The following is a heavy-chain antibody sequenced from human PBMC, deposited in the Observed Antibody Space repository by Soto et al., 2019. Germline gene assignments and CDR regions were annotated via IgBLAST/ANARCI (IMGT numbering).Heavy chain of an antibody. J-gene: IGHJ4*02. CDR2: ISGSGGST. D-gene: IGHD1-1*01. V-gene: IGHV3-23*01. CDR3: VIGCGPLERFVY. CDR1: GFTFSSYA. Sequence: PGGSLRLSCAASGFTFSSYAMRWVRQAPGKGLEWVSAISGSGGSTYYADSVKGRFTISRDNSKNTLYLQMNSLRAEDTAVYYCVIGCGPLERFVYWGPGTLVTVFS.